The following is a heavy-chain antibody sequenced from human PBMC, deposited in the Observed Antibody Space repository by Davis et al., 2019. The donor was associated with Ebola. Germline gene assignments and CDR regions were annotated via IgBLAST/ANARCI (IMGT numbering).Heavy chain of an antibody. D-gene: IGHD3-9*01. CDR1: GFTFSSYA. CDR3: AKAPGILTGFDY. V-gene: IGHV3-23*01. Sequence: GESLKISCAASGFTFSSYAMSWVRQAPGKGLEWVSAISGSGGSTYYADSVKGRFTISRDISNNTLYLQMNSLRAEDTAVYYCAKAPGILTGFDYWGQGTLVTVSS. J-gene: IGHJ4*02. CDR2: ISGSGGST.